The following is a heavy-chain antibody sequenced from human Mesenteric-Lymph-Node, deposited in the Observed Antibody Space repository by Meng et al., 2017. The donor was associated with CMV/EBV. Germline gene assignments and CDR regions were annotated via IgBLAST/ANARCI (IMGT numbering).Heavy chain of an antibody. Sequence: QGHAQQWGRGLLKPSGTLALTCAVEGGSFSGYNWSWIRQPPGKGLEWIGEINHSGSTNYNPSLKSRVTISVDTSKNQFSLKLSSVSAADTAVYYCARHQRWLKSEGGFNYWGQGTLVTVSS. CDR2: INHSGST. CDR3: ARHQRWLKSEGGFNY. V-gene: IGHV4-34*01. D-gene: IGHD4-23*01. CDR1: GGSFSGYN. J-gene: IGHJ4*02.